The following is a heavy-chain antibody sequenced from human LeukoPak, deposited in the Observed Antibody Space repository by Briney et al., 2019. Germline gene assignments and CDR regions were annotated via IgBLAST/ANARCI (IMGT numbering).Heavy chain of an antibody. Sequence: GGSLRLSCAASGFTFSDYYMSWIRQAPGKGLEWVSYISSSGSTIYYADSVKGRFTISRDNAKNSLYLQMNSLRAEDTVVYYCATCSSTSCYGRGDAFDIWGQGTMVTVSS. V-gene: IGHV3-11*04. J-gene: IGHJ3*02. CDR1: GFTFSDYY. CDR2: ISSSGSTI. D-gene: IGHD2-2*01. CDR3: ATCSSTSCYGRGDAFDI.